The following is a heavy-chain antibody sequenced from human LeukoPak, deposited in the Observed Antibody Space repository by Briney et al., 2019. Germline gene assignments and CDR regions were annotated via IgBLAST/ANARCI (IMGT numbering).Heavy chain of an antibody. CDR3: ASHPGYCSSTSCYPNAFDI. CDR1: GGSFSGYY. J-gene: IGHJ3*02. Sequence: PSETLSLTCAVYGGSFSGYYWRWIRQPPGKGLEWIGEINHSGSTNYNPSLKSRVTISVDTSKNQFSLKLSSVTAADTAVYYCASHPGYCSSTSCYPNAFDIWGQGTMVTVSS. D-gene: IGHD2-2*03. CDR2: INHSGST. V-gene: IGHV4-34*01.